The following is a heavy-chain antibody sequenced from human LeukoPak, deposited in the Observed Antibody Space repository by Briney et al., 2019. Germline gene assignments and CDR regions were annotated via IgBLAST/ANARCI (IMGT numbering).Heavy chain of an antibody. CDR1: GYTFTSYG. J-gene: IGHJ2*01. Sequence: SVKVSCKASGYTFTSYGISWVRQAPGQGLEWMGRIIPILGIANYAQKFQGRVTITADKSTSTAYMELSSLRSEDTAVYYCARSDYGDYAWYFDLWGRGTLVTVSS. CDR2: IIPILGIA. D-gene: IGHD4-17*01. V-gene: IGHV1-69*04. CDR3: ARSDYGDYAWYFDL.